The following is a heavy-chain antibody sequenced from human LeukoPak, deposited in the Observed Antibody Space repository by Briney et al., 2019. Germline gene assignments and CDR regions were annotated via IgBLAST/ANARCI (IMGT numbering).Heavy chain of an antibody. CDR1: GGTFSSYA. D-gene: IGHD1-7*01. V-gene: IGHV1-8*02. Sequence: ASVKVSCKASGGTFSSYAINWVRQATGQGLEWMGWMNPNSGNTGYAQKFQGRVTMTRNTSISTAYMELSSLRSEDTAVYYCARDARRGVELKAFDIWGQGTMVTVSS. CDR3: ARDARRGVELKAFDI. J-gene: IGHJ3*02. CDR2: MNPNSGNT.